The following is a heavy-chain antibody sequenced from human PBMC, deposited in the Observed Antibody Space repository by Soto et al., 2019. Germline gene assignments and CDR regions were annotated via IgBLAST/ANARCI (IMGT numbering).Heavy chain of an antibody. CDR1: GGSISSYY. V-gene: IGHV4-59*01. CDR3: ARDKRRDYYDSSGYSLFDY. Sequence: SETLSLTCTVSGGSISSYYWSWIRQPPGKGLEWIGYIYYSGSTNCNPSLKSRVTISVDTSKNQFSLKLSSVTAADTAVYYCARDKRRDYYDSSGYSLFDYWGQGTLVTVSS. CDR2: IYYSGST. J-gene: IGHJ4*02. D-gene: IGHD3-22*01.